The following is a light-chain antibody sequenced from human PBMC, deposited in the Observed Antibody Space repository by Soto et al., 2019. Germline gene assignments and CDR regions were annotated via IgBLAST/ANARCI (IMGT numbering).Light chain of an antibody. CDR3: QQHNTWPIT. V-gene: IGKV3-11*01. CDR2: DAS. CDR1: QSVSSY. J-gene: IGKJ5*01. Sequence: ENLLSQSPASLSLSTGERVSLSCSASQSVSSYLAWYQQKPGQAPRLLIYDASNRATGIPARFSGSGSGTDFTLTISSLEPEDFAVYSCQQHNTWPITFGQGTRLEIK.